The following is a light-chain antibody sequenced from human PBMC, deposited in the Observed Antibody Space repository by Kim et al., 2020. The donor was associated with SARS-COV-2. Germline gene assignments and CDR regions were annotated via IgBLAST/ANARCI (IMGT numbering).Light chain of an antibody. Sequence: GQRVTISCSGSSSNIAPYAVNWYQLLPGMAPRLLIYDSSQRPSEVPARFSGSKSGTSASLAISGLQPEDEAVYACGAWDDGLSGPVFGGGTQLTVL. J-gene: IGLJ3*02. CDR2: DSS. CDR3: GAWDDGLSGPV. V-gene: IGLV1-44*01. CDR1: SSNIAPYA.